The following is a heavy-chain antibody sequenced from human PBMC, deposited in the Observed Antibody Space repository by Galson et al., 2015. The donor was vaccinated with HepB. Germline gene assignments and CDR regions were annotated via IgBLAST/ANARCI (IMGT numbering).Heavy chain of an antibody. CDR1: EFTFSSYS. V-gene: IGHV3-21*01. D-gene: IGHD6-13*01. CDR3: ARGDFASSSSWRYYYYYGMDV. Sequence: SLRLSCAASEFTFSSYSMNWVRQAPGKGLEWVSSISSSSSYIYYADSVKGRFTISRDNAKNSLYLQMNSLRAEDTAVYYCARGDFASSSSWRYYYYYGMDVWGQGTTVTVSS. J-gene: IGHJ6*02. CDR2: ISSSSSYI.